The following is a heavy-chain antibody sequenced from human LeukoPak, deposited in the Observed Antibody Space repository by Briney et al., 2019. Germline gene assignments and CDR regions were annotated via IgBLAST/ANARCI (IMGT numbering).Heavy chain of an antibody. CDR3: AKAGPYSSGWYGLDV. V-gene: IGHV3-23*01. CDR2: ISGSGGST. J-gene: IGHJ6*04. Sequence: PGGSLRLSCAASRFTFSSYGMSWVRQAPGKGLEWVSAISGSGGSTYYADSVKGRFTISRDNSKNTLYLQMNSLRAEDTAVYYCAKAGPYSSGWYGLDVWGKGTTVTISS. CDR1: RFTFSSYG. D-gene: IGHD6-19*01.